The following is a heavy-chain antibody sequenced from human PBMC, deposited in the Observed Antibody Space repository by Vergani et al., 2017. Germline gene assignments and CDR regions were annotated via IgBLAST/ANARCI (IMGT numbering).Heavy chain of an antibody. CDR1: GYSFTSYW. V-gene: IGHV5-51*03. CDR3: ATGYCSSTSCFGWNWFDP. J-gene: IGHJ5*02. CDR2: IYPGHSDT. D-gene: IGHD2-2*01. Sequence: EVQLVQSGAEVQKPGESLKISCKGSGYSFTSYWIGWVRQMPGKGLEWMGIIYPGHSDTRYSPSFQDQVTISADKSISTAYLQWSSLKASDTAMYYCATGYCSSTSCFGWNWFDPWGQGTLVTVSS.